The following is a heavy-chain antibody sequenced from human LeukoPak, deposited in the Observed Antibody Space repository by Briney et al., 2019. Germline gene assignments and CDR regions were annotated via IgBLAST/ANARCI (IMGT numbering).Heavy chain of an antibody. CDR3: ARGSWELRVGFDY. CDR1: GGSFSGYY. D-gene: IGHD1-26*01. J-gene: IGHJ4*02. Sequence: PSETLSLTCAVYGGSFSGYYWSWIRQPPGKGLEWIGEINHSGSTNYNPSLKSRVTISVDTSKDQFSLKLSSVTAADTAVYYCARGSWELRVGFDYWGQGTLVTVSS. V-gene: IGHV4-34*01. CDR2: INHSGST.